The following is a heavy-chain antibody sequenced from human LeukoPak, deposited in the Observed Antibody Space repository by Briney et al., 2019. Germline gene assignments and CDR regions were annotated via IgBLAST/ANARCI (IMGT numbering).Heavy chain of an antibody. V-gene: IGHV5-51*01. CDR3: ARQGGSGTFGAFNV. CDR2: IHPGDSDI. CDR1: GYSFNNYW. J-gene: IGHJ3*01. Sequence: PGESLKISCQGSGYSFNNYWIGWMRQMPGNGLEWMGIIHPGDSDIRYSPSFQGLVTISADMSISTAHLQWSSLKASDTAKYYCARQGGSGTFGAFNVWGQGTMVTVSS. D-gene: IGHD3-10*01.